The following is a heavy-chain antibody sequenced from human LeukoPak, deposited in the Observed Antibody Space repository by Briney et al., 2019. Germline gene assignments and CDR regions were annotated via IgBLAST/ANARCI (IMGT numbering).Heavy chain of an antibody. CDR2: IYYSGST. CDR3: ARTTITRITMVGTIDNWFDP. CDR1: GGSISSGGYY. V-gene: IGHV4-31*03. D-gene: IGHD3-10*01. Sequence: SQTLSLTCTVSGGSISSGGYYWSWLRQHPGKGLEWIGYIYYSGSTYYNPSLKSRVTISVDTSKNQFSLKLSSVTAADTAVYYCARTTITRITMVGTIDNWFDPWGQGTLVTVSS. J-gene: IGHJ5*02.